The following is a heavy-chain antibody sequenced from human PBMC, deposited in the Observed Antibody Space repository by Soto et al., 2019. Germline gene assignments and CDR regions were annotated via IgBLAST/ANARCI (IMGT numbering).Heavy chain of an antibody. J-gene: IGHJ6*02. Sequence: QVQLQESGPGLVKPSETLSLTCTVSGGSVSSDSDYWSWIRQPPGKGLEWIAHMYYSGSPNYSPSLKSRVTISVDTSKDQFSLRLTSVTPADTAVYYCARGPITLVGGVVYYYYNLGVWGQGTTVTVSS. CDR1: GGSVSSDSDY. V-gene: IGHV4-61*01. CDR3: ARGPITLVGGVVYYYYNLGV. CDR2: MYYSGSP. D-gene: IGHD3-10*01.